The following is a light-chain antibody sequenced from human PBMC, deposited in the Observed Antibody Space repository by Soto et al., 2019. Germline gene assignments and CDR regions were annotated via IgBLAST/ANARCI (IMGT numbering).Light chain of an antibody. CDR1: QSVSSRY. CDR3: QQYVNSLYT. CDR2: SAS. Sequence: EIVLKQSPGTLSLSPGERATLSCRASQSVSSRYLVWYQQRPGQAPRLLIYSASSSATGIPDRFSGSGSGTDFTLTISRLEPEDFAVYYCQQYVNSLYTFGQGTKLEIK. J-gene: IGKJ2*01. V-gene: IGKV3-20*01.